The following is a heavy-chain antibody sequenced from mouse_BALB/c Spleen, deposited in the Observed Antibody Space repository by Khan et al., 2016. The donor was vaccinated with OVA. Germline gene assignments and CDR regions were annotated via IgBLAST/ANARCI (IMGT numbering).Heavy chain of an antibody. J-gene: IGHJ3*01. CDR2: IDPFSGGT. Sequence: ESGPELMKPGASVKISCKASGYSFTSYYIHWVKESHGKSLEWIGYIDPFSGGTNYNQKFKGKATLTVDKSSSTAYIHISNLTSEDSAVYYCTRHGYVAWFTYWGQGTLVTVSA. CDR1: GYSFTSYY. V-gene: IGHV1S135*01. CDR3: TRHGYVAWFTY. D-gene: IGHD2-2*01.